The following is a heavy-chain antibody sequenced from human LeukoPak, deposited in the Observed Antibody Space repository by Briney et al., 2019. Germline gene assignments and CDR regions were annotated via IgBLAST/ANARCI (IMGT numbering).Heavy chain of an antibody. V-gene: IGHV3-23*01. J-gene: IGHJ6*03. CDR2: ISGSGGST. D-gene: IGHD5-18*01. CDR1: GFTFSSYA. CDR3: ARPGQWDTAMVVDYYYYMDV. Sequence: PGGSLRLSCAASGFTFSSYAMSWVRQAPGKGLEWVSAISGSGGSTYYADSVKGRFTISRDNSKNSLYLQMNSLRAEDTAVYYCARPGQWDTAMVVDYYYYMDVWGRGTTVTVSS.